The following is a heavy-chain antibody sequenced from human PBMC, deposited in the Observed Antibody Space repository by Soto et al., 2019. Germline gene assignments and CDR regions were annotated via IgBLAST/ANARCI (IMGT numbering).Heavy chain of an antibody. CDR3: ARVTPYGVVAAGAFDI. J-gene: IGHJ3*02. D-gene: IGHD2-21*01. CDR1: GYTFTSYY. V-gene: IGHV1-46*01. CDR2: INPSGGST. Sequence: ASVKVSCKASGYTFTSYYMHWVRQAPGQGLEWMGIINPSGGSTSYAQKFQGRVTMTRDTSTSTVYMELSSLRSEDTAVYYCARVTPYGVVAAGAFDIWGQGTMVTVS.